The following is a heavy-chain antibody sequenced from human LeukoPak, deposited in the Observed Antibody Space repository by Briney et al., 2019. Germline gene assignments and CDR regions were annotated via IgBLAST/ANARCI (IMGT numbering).Heavy chain of an antibody. J-gene: IGHJ6*03. CDR3: ARGLGYCSSSKCSPGYYMDV. Sequence: GGSLRLSCAASGSTFSSYGMNWVRQTPGKGLEWVSRISSSGTYTDYADSVKGRFTISRDNARSSLYLQMNSLRVEDTALYYCARGLGYCSSSKCSPGYYMDVWGKGITVTVFS. V-gene: IGHV3-21*06. D-gene: IGHD2-2*01. CDR2: ISSSGTYT. CDR1: GSTFSSYG.